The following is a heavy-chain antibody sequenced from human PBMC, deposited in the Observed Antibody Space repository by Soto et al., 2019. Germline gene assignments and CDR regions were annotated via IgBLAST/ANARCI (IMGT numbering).Heavy chain of an antibody. D-gene: IGHD6-13*01. CDR3: AREGLDTAGFFDV. CDR1: GFPFDDFA. CDR2: IEGDGSST. Sequence: GGSLRLSCTGSGFPFDDFAINWVRQAPGKGLEWVSRIEGDGSSTTSADSVKGRFTVSRDDARNTLYLQMSSLRADDTAIYYCAREGLDTAGFFDVWGQGTMVTVSS. J-gene: IGHJ3*01. V-gene: IGHV3-74*01.